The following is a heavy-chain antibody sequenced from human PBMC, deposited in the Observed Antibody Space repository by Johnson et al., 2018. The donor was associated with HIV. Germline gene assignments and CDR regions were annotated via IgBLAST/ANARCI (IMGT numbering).Heavy chain of an antibody. D-gene: IGHD5-18*01. J-gene: IGHJ3*02. CDR2: IKQDGSEK. CDR3: AKNTAMVGDAFDI. Sequence: MQLVESGGGLVQPGGSLRLSCAASGFTFSSYWMSWVRQAPGKGLEWVANIKQDGSEKYYVDSVKGRFTISRDNSKNTLYLQMNSLRAEDTAVYYCAKNTAMVGDAFDIWGQGTMVTVSS. V-gene: IGHV3-7*03. CDR1: GFTFSSYW.